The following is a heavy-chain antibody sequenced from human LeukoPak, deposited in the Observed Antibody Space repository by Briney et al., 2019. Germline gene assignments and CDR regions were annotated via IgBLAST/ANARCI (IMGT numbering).Heavy chain of an antibody. J-gene: IGHJ4*02. CDR2: ISYDGSKK. Sequence: GGSLRLSCAASGFTFSSYAMHWVRQAPGEGLEWVAVISYDGSKKYYADSVKGRFIISRDNSKNTLYLQMNSLRVEDTAVYYCLTWELRIDYWGQGTLVTVSS. CDR1: GFTFSSYA. V-gene: IGHV3-30*04. CDR3: LTWELRIDY. D-gene: IGHD1-26*01.